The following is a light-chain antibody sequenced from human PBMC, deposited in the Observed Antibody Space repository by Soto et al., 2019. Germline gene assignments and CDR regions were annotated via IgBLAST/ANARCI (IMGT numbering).Light chain of an antibody. Sequence: EIVLTQSPGTLSLSPGERATLSCRASQSVSSSYLAWYQQKPGQAPRLLIYGASSRATVIPDRFSGSGSGTDFTLTISRLEPEDVAVYYCQQYGSSIYTFGQGTKLESK. CDR2: GAS. J-gene: IGKJ2*01. CDR1: QSVSSSY. V-gene: IGKV3-20*01. CDR3: QQYGSSIYT.